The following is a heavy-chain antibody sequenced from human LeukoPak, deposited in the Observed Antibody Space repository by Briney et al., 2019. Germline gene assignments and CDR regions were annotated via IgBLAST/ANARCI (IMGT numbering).Heavy chain of an antibody. V-gene: IGHV3-21*01. CDR2: ISSSSSYI. CDR3: ARDPEDHWGRTYYYDSSGRDTDY. D-gene: IGHD3-22*01. CDR1: GFTFSSYS. J-gene: IGHJ4*02. Sequence: PGGSLRLSCAASGFTFSSYSMNWVRQARGKGLEWVSSISSSSSYIYYADSVKGRFTISRDNAKNSLYLQMNSLRAEDTAVYYCARDPEDHWGRTYYYDSSGRDTDYWGQGTLVTVSS.